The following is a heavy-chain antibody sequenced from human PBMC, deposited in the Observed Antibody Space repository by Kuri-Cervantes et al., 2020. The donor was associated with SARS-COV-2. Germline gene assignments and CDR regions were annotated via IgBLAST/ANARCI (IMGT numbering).Heavy chain of an antibody. V-gene: IGHV3-33*08. CDR1: GFTFSGYG. Sequence: GESLKISCSASGFTFSGYGMHWVRQAPGKGLEWVAVIWYDGTKILYADSVEGRFTISRDNSNNTVYLEMNSLRDEDTAVYYCARGKQLWSRGGYFDYWGQGTLVTVSS. D-gene: IGHD5-18*01. J-gene: IGHJ4*02. CDR2: IWYDGTKI. CDR3: ARGKQLWSRGGYFDY.